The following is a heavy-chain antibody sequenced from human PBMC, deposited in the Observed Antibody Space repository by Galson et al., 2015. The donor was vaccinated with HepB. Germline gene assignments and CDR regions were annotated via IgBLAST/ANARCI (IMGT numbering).Heavy chain of an antibody. V-gene: IGHV2-5*01. J-gene: IGHJ4*02. CDR1: GFSLNTGGVG. Sequence: PALVKPTQTLTLTCTFSGFSLNTGGVGVGWIRQPPGKALEWLALFYWNDDKSYSPSLESRLTITKDTSKNQVVLTMTNMDPVDTATYYCAHRIYSSDGEGFDYRGQGTLVTVSS. CDR2: FYWNDDK. D-gene: IGHD6-19*01. CDR3: AHRIYSSDGEGFDY.